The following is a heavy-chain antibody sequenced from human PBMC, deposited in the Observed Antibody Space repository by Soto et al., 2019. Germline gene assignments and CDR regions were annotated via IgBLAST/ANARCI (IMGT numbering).Heavy chain of an antibody. Sequence: GSLRLSCAASGFTFSSYAMSWVRQAPGKGLEWVSAISGSGGSTYYADSVKGRFTISRDNSKNTLYLQMNSLRPEDTAVYYCAKSLRYFDWLSLFDYWGQGTLVTVSS. V-gene: IGHV3-23*01. CDR3: AKSLRYFDWLSLFDY. J-gene: IGHJ4*02. CDR2: ISGSGGST. CDR1: GFTFSSYA. D-gene: IGHD3-9*01.